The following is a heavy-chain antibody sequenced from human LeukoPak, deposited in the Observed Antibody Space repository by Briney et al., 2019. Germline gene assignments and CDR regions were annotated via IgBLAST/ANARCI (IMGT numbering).Heavy chain of an antibody. J-gene: IGHJ4*02. V-gene: IGHV3-74*01. D-gene: IGHD3-16*01. CDR1: GFTFSRYW. CDR2: ISSDGSNI. Sequence: GGSLRLSCAASGFTFSRYWMHWVRQDPEKGLVWVSRISSDGSNIIYADSVKGRFTISRDNAKNTVYLEMNSLRVEDTAVYYCARDWGGYGPTSHDYWGQGTLVTVSS. CDR3: ARDWGGYGPTSHDY.